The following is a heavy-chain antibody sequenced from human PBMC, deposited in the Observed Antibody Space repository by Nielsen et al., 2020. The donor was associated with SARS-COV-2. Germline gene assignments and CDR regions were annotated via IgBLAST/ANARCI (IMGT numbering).Heavy chain of an antibody. D-gene: IGHD6-13*01. CDR2: INYSGST. CDR3: ARGRPSSSWVYYYYYMDV. Sequence: SETLSLTCAVFGGSFSAYYWGWVRQPPGKGLEWIGEINYSGSTNYNPSLKSRVTISVDTSKNQFSLTLSSVTAADTAVYCCARGRPSSSWVYYYYYMDVWGQGTTVTVSS. CDR1: GGSFSAYY. J-gene: IGHJ6*03. V-gene: IGHV4-34*01.